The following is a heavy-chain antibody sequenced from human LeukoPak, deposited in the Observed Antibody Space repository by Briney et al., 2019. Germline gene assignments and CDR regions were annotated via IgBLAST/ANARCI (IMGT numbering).Heavy chain of an antibody. CDR3: ARGREWLRPHFDY. CDR1: GGSTSSRIHY. D-gene: IGHD5-12*01. V-gene: IGHV4-39*07. Sequence: SETLSLTCTVSGGSTSSRIHYWGWIRQPPGKGLEWIGSIYHSGSTYYNPSLKSRVTISVDRSKNQFSLKLSSVTAADTAVYYCARGREWLRPHFDYWGQGTLVTVSS. CDR2: IYHSGST. J-gene: IGHJ4*02.